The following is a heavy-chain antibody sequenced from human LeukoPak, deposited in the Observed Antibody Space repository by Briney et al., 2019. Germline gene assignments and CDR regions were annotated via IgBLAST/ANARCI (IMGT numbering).Heavy chain of an antibody. Sequence: GGSLRLSCAASGFTFSNYAMSWVRQAPGKGLEWVSSISDSGGSTFYADSVKGRFTISRDNAKNSLYLQMNSLRAEDTAVYYCARDRHDYGDYHDAFDIWGRETMVTVSS. CDR1: GFTFSNYA. J-gene: IGHJ3*02. V-gene: IGHV3-23*01. CDR3: ARDRHDYGDYHDAFDI. CDR2: ISDSGGST. D-gene: IGHD4-17*01.